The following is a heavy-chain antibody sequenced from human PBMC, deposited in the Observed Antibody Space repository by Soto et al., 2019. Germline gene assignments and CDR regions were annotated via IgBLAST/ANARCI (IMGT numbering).Heavy chain of an antibody. J-gene: IGHJ4*02. CDR1: SGSIASSSFY. V-gene: IGHV4-39*01. CDR3: ARMVRGNSNFDY. D-gene: IGHD3-10*01. CDR2: IYYSGST. Sequence: PSETLSLTCTVSSGSIASSSFYWAWIRQSPGKGLEWIGNIYYSGSTDYNPSLKSRVTMSVDTSKNQFSLELSSVTAADTALYYCARMVRGNSNFDYWGQGTLVTVSS.